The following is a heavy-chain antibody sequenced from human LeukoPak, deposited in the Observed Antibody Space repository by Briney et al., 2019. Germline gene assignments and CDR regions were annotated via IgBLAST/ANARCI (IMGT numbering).Heavy chain of an antibody. V-gene: IGHV3-30-3*01. CDR3: ARLDYYYGMDV. J-gene: IGHJ6*02. CDR2: ISYDGSNK. CDR1: GFTFSSYA. Sequence: GGSLRLSCAASGFTFSSYAMHWVRQAPGKGLEWVAVISYDGSNKYYADSVKGRFTISRDNSKNTLYLRMNSLRAEDTAVYYCARLDYYYGMDVWGQGTTVTVSS.